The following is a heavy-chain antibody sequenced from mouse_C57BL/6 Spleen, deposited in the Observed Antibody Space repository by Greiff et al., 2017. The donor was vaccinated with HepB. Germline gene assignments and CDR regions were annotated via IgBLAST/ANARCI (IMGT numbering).Heavy chain of an antibody. V-gene: IGHV2-9-1*01. CDR2: IWTGGGT. CDR3: ARNGAYYYGSSPYYAMDY. Sequence: VKLVESGPGLVAPSQSLSITCTVSGFSLTSYAISWVRQPPGKGLEWLGVIWTGGGTNYNSALKSRLSISKDKSKSQVFLKMNSLQTDDTARYYCARNGAYYYGSSPYYAMDYWGQGTSVTVSS. CDR1: GFSLTSYA. J-gene: IGHJ4*01. D-gene: IGHD1-1*01.